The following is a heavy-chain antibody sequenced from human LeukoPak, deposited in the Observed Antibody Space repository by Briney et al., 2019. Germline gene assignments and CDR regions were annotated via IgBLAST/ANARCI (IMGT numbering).Heavy chain of an antibody. CDR3: ARAHYGSGSYPFDP. V-gene: IGHV4-59*08. CDR2: IYYSGST. J-gene: IGHJ5*02. D-gene: IGHD3-10*01. CDR1: GGSISSYY. Sequence: SETLSLTCTVSGGSISSYYWSWIRQPPGKGLEWIGYIYYSGSTNYNPSLKSRVTISVDTSKNQFSLKLSSVTAADTAVYYCARAHYGSGSYPFDPWGQRTLVTVSS.